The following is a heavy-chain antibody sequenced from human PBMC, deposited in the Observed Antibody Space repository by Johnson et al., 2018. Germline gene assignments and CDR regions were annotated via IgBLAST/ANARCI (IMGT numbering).Heavy chain of an antibody. D-gene: IGHD6-6*01. Sequence: QVQLGQSGAEVKKPGASVKVSCNASGYTFTNYDINWVRQAPGQGLEWMGWMNPNSGNIGYAQKFQGRGTMTRKTSISTAYMELTSLRSEDTAVYYCARGLVISSDAFDVWGQGTMSPSLQ. CDR3: ARGLVISSDAFDV. V-gene: IGHV1-8*01. CDR1: GYTFTNYD. CDR2: MNPNSGNI. J-gene: IGHJ3*01.